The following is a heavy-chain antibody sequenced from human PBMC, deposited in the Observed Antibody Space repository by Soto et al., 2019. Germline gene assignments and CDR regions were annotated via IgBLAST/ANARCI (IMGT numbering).Heavy chain of an antibody. CDR3: AKNSAATLHYDYGMDV. D-gene: IGHD2-15*01. CDR1: GFTFSSYG. Sequence: QVQLVESGGGVVQPGRSLRLSCAASGFTFSSYGMHWVRQAPGKGLEWVAVIWYDGSNKYYADSVKGRFTISRDNSKNTLYLQMNSLRAEDTAVYYCAKNSAATLHYDYGMDVWGQGTTVTVSS. V-gene: IGHV3-33*06. J-gene: IGHJ6*02. CDR2: IWYDGSNK.